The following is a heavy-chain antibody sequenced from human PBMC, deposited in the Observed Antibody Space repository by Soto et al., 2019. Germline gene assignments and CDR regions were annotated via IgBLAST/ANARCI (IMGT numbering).Heavy chain of an antibody. CDR3: AGNVLRFLEWAEGSFDY. D-gene: IGHD3-3*01. CDR2: IIPIFGTA. V-gene: IGHV1-69*06. J-gene: IGHJ4*02. CDR1: AGTFSSYA. Sequence: SVKVSCKASAGTFSSYAISWVRQAPGQGLEWMGGIIPIFGTANYAQKFQGRVTITADKSTSTAYMELSSLRSEDTAVYYCAGNVLRFLEWAEGSFDYWGQGTLVTVSS.